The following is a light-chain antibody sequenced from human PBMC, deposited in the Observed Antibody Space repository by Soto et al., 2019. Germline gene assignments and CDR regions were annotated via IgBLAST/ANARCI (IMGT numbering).Light chain of an antibody. J-gene: IGLJ1*01. CDR1: SSDVGGYNC. CDR2: DVS. CDR3: SSYPTSNTRQIR. Sequence: QSVRTQPAAVSGSPGQAVTISCTGTSSDVGGYNCGSGDQRHPGRVPKLLIYDVSNRPSGGSNRFSGSKSDNTASLTISGLQPEDGAAYYCSSYPTSNTRQIRFSTGTKVTVL. V-gene: IGLV2-14*03.